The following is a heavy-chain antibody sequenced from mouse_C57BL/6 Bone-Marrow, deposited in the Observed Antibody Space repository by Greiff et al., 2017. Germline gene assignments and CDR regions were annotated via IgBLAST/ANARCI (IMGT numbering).Heavy chain of an antibody. J-gene: IGHJ3*01. V-gene: IGHV14-4*01. D-gene: IGHD2-3*01. CDR3: TTDGYYGY. Sequence: VQLKESGAELVRPGASVKLSCTASGFNIKDDYMHWVKQRPEQGLEWIGWIDPENGDTEYASKFQGKATITADTSSNTAYLQLSSLTSEDTAVYYCTTDGYYGYWGQVTLVTVSA. CDR1: GFNIKDDY. CDR2: IDPENGDT.